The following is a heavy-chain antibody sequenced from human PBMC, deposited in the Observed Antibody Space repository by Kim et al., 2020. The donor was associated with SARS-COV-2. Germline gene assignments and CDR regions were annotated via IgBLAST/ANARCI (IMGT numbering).Heavy chain of an antibody. CDR3: ARDRRRRVATIPHDYGDSYWYFDR. CDR1: GFTFSSYS. CDR2: ISSSSSTI. J-gene: IGHJ2*01. V-gene: IGHV3-48*02. D-gene: IGHD4-17*01. Sequence: GGSLRLSCAASGFTFSSYSMNWVRQAPGKGLEWVSYISSSSSTIYYADSVKGRFTISRDNAKNSLYLQMNSLRDEDTAVYYCARDRRRRVATIPHDYGDSYWYFDRWGRGTLVTVSS.